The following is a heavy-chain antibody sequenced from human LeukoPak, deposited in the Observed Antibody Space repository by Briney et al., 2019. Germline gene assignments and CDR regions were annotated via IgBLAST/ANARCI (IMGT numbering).Heavy chain of an antibody. D-gene: IGHD5-18*01. CDR1: GFTFSNAW. CDR3: TTGYGLN. Sequence: GGSLRLSCAASGFTFSNAWMSWVRQAPGKGLEWVGRIKSKTDGETTDYAAPVKGRFTISRDDSKNTLYLQMNSLKTEDTAVYYCTTGYGLNWGQGTLVTVSS. CDR2: IKSKTDGETT. V-gene: IGHV3-15*01. J-gene: IGHJ4*02.